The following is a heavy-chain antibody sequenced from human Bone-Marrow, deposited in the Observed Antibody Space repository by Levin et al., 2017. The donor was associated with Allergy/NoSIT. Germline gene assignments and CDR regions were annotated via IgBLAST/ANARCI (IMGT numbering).Heavy chain of an antibody. J-gene: IGHJ4*02. V-gene: IGHV3-66*01. CDR2: IYSGGTA. Sequence: AASVKVSCAASGFTFSDYYMGWVRQVPGKGLEWVSVIYSGGTANYADSVKGRFTISRDNSKNTMYLQMNSVRAEDTAVYYCGAGPFDYWGQGTLVTVSS. CDR3: GAGPFDY. CDR1: GFTFSDYY.